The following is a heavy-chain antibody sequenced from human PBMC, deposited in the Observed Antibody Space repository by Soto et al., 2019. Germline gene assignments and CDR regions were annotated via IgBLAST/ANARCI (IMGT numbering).Heavy chain of an antibody. CDR1: GGTFSSYA. D-gene: IGHD2-15*01. Sequence: QVQLVQSGAEVKKPGSSVKVSCKASGGTFSSYAISWVRQAPGQGLEWMGGIIPIFGTANYAQKFQGRVTNTADESTSTAYMEVSSLSAEDTAVYYCASGSCSGGSCYYYFYGMDVWGQGTTVTVSS. J-gene: IGHJ6*02. CDR3: ASGSCSGGSCYYYFYGMDV. V-gene: IGHV1-69*01. CDR2: IIPIFGTA.